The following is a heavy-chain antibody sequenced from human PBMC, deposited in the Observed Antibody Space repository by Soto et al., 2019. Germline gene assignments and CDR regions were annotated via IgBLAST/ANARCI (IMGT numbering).Heavy chain of an antibody. CDR3: ARGGVVVPAAKYNWFDP. J-gene: IGHJ5*01. CDR2: IIPILGIA. D-gene: IGHD2-2*01. V-gene: IGHV1-69*02. Sequence: ASVKVSCKASGGTFSSYTISWVRQAPGQGLEWMGRIIPILGIANYAQKFQGRVTITADKSTSTAYMELSSLRSEDTAVYYCARGGVVVPAAKYNWFDPWGQGTLVTVSS. CDR1: GGTFSSYT.